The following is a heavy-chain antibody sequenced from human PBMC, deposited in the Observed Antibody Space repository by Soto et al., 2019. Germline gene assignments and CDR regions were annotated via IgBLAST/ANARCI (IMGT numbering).Heavy chain of an antibody. D-gene: IGHD6-19*01. CDR2: FNPSGGGT. CDR3: ARGEKMAVAGKLSVFDI. Sequence: GASVKVSCKASGDTYTSYYIHWVRQAPGQGLGWMGTFNPSGGGTFYAQKFQGRVTMTGDTSTSTVYMELSSLRSEDTAVYYCARGEKMAVAGKLSVFDIWGQGTMVTVSS. V-gene: IGHV1-46*01. J-gene: IGHJ3*02. CDR1: GDTYTSYY.